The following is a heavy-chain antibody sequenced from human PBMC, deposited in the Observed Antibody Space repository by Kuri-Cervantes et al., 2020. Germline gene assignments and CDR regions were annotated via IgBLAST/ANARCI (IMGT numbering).Heavy chain of an antibody. CDR2: ISSSSYI. CDR3: AMRSGSYWGDAFDI. J-gene: IGHJ3*02. D-gene: IGHD1-26*01. V-gene: IGHV3-21*04. CDR1: GFTFSSYS. Sequence: GESLKISCAASGFTFSSYSMNWVRQAPGKGLEWVSSISSSSYIYYADSVKGRFTISRDNSKNTLYLQMNSLRAEDTAVYYCAMRSGSYWGDAFDIWGQGTMVTVSS.